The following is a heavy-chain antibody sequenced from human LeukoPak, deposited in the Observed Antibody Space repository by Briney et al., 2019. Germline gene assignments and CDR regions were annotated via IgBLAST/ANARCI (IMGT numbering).Heavy chain of an antibody. CDR1: GGTFSSYA. CDR3: ARHSRRRAAAGPDDYFDY. Sequence: SVKVSCKASGGTFSSYAISWVRQAPGQGLEWMGRIIPILGIANYAQNFQGRVTITADKSTSTAYMELSSLRSEDTAVYYCARHSRRRAAAGPDDYFDYWGQRTLVTVSS. CDR2: IIPILGIA. D-gene: IGHD6-13*01. J-gene: IGHJ4*02. V-gene: IGHV1-69*04.